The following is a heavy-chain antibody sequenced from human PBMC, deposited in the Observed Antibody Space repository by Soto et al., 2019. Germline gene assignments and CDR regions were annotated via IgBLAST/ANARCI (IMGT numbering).Heavy chain of an antibody. CDR3: ARGALPAEYHWAYKENYLQY. J-gene: IGHJ4*02. CDR2: ITDDGRDT. Sequence: GGSLRLSCTASGVTFSRFAMSWVRQAPGKGLEWVSAITDDGRDTWDADSVRGRFTVSRDTSRNTLYLQMDSLRVEDTAVYYCARGALPAEYHWAYKENYLQYWGQGNVVTVSS. D-gene: IGHD1-20*01. V-gene: IGHV3-23*01. CDR1: GVTFSRFA.